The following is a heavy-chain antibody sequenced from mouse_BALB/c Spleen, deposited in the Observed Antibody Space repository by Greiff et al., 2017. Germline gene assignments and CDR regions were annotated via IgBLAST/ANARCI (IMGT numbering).Heavy chain of an antibody. V-gene: IGHV2-4-1*01. CDR2: IWSGGST. Sequence: VMLVESGPGLVQPSQSLSITCTVSGFSLTSYGVHWVRQSPGKGLEWLGVIWSGGSTDYNAAFISRLSISKDNSKSQVFFKMNSLQADDTAIYYCARDRYDDYYAMDYWGQGTSVTVSS. D-gene: IGHD2-14*01. CDR1: GFSLTSYG. CDR3: ARDRYDDYYAMDY. J-gene: IGHJ4*01.